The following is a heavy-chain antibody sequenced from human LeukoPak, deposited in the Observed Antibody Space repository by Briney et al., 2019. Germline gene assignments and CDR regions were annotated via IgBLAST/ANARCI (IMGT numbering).Heavy chain of an antibody. CDR3: ARAWGSGSYFDY. CDR2: ISSSGSTI. Sequence: PGGSLRLSCAASGFTFSSYEMNWVRQAPGKGLEWVSYISSSGSTIYYADSVKGRFTISRDNANNSLYLQMNSLRAEDTAVYYCARAWGSGSYFDYWGQGTLVTVSS. V-gene: IGHV3-48*03. J-gene: IGHJ4*02. D-gene: IGHD3-10*01. CDR1: GFTFSSYE.